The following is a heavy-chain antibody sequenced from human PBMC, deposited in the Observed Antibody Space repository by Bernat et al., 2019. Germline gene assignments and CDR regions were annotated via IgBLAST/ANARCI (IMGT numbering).Heavy chain of an antibody. CDR3: ARGTSTSAPYMDV. V-gene: IGHV3-11*05. J-gene: IGHJ6*03. CDR1: GFTFSDYY. Sequence: QVQLVESGGGLVKPGGSLRLSCAASGFTFSDYYMSWIRQAPGKGLDWVSYISSSSYTNYADSVKGRFTISKDNTKNSLYLQMNSLRAEDTAVYYCARGTSTSAPYMDVWGKGTTVTVSS. CDR2: ISSSSYT.